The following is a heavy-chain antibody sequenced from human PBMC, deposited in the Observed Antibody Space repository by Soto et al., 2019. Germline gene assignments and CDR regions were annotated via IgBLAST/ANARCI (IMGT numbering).Heavy chain of an antibody. J-gene: IGHJ3*02. Sequence: GGSLRLSCEASGFTVSNYAMSWVRQAPGEGPEWVSTLGGGNDVFYADSVKGRFTISRDDSRNTLYLRMDNLRVEDTAIYFCAKDSVSHNGIYDAFDIWGQGTVVTASS. CDR3: AKDSVSHNGIYDAFDI. D-gene: IGHD3-3*02. V-gene: IGHV3-23*01. CDR2: LGGGNDV. CDR1: GFTVSNYA.